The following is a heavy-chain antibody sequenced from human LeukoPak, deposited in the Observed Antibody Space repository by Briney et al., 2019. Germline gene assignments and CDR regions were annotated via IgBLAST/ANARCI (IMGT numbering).Heavy chain of an antibody. J-gene: IGHJ4*02. CDR3: ARDRDYYDSSGYCFDY. Sequence: ASVKVSCKASGYTFTSYYMHWVRQAPGQGLEWMGIINPSGGSTSYAQKFQGRVTMTRDMSTSTVYMELSSLRSEDTAVYYCARDRDYYDSSGYCFDYWGQGTLVTVSS. CDR1: GYTFTSYY. CDR2: INPSGGST. D-gene: IGHD3-22*01. V-gene: IGHV1-46*01.